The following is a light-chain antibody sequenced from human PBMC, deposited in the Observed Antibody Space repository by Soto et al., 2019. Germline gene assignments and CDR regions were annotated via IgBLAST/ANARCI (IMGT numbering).Light chain of an antibody. J-gene: IGKJ1*01. CDR1: QSVRSTY. CDR3: QQYGSSPLT. Sequence: EIVLTQSPGTLSLSPGERATLSCRASQSVRSTYLAWYQQKPGQAPRLLIYGASSRATGIPDRFSGSGSGTDFNLAISRLEPEDFAVYYCQQYGSSPLTFGQGTKVDIK. V-gene: IGKV3-20*01. CDR2: GAS.